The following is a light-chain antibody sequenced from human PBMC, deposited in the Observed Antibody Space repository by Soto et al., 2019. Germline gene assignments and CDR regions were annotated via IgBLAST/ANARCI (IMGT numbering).Light chain of an antibody. J-gene: IGKJ1*01. CDR1: QSVSSN. Sequence: EIVMTQSPATLSVSPGERATLSCRASQSVSSNLVWYQQKPGQAPRLLIYGASTRATGMPGTFSGRGSGTEFTLTISSLQSEDFAVYYCQQYKNWPRTFGQGTKVDIK. CDR2: GAS. CDR3: QQYKNWPRT. V-gene: IGKV3-15*01.